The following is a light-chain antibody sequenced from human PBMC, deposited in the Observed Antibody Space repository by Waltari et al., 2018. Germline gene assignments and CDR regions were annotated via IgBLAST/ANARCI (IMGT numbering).Light chain of an antibody. J-gene: IGKJ1*01. CDR2: TLS. Sequence: DVVMTQSPLSLPVTLGPPASISCRSRRSLVHRDGNTYLNWFQQRPGQSPRRLIHTLSNLESVVPDRCSGSGSGTDFTLKISRVEADDVGVYYCMQGTHWRTFGQGTKVEIK. V-gene: IGKV2-30*02. CDR3: MQGTHWRT. CDR1: RSLVHRDGNTY.